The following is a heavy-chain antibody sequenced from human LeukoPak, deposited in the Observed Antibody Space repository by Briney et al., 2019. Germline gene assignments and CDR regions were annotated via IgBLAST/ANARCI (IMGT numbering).Heavy chain of an antibody. CDR2: IYYSGST. CDR3: ARVKELYYFDY. V-gene: IGHV4-59*01. CDR1: GGSISSYY. D-gene: IGHD1-7*01. J-gene: IGHJ4*02. Sequence: PSETLSLTCTVSGGSISSYYWSWIRQPTGKGLEWIGYIYYSGSTNYNLSLKSRVTISVDTSKNQFSLKLSSVTAADTAVYYCARVKELYYFDYWGQGTLVTVSS.